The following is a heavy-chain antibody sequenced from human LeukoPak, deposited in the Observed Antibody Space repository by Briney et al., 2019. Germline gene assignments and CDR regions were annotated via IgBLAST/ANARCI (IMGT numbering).Heavy chain of an antibody. CDR1: GGSISGYY. CDR2: IYDSESI. J-gene: IGHJ3*02. Sequence: PSETLSLTCTVSGGSISGYYWSWIRQPPGKGLEWIGYIYDSESINYNPSLKGRVTISLDTSKNQFSLKLSSVTAADTAVYYCARVLLSAFDIWGQGTMVTVSS. D-gene: IGHD3-10*01. V-gene: IGHV4-59*01. CDR3: ARVLLSAFDI.